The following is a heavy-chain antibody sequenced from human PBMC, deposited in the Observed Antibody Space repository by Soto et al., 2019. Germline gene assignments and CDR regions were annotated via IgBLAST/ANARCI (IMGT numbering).Heavy chain of an antibody. Sequence: GGSLRLSCAASGVXVSSNYMSWVRQAPGKGLEWDSVIYSGGSTYYAASVKGRFTISRDNSKNTLYLQMNSLRAEDTAVYYCARDFYYHGSGTMGGYFDYWGQGTLVTVSS. CDR3: ARDFYYHGSGTMGGYFDY. V-gene: IGHV3-66*01. CDR1: GVXVSSNY. D-gene: IGHD3-10*01. J-gene: IGHJ4*02. CDR2: IYSGGST.